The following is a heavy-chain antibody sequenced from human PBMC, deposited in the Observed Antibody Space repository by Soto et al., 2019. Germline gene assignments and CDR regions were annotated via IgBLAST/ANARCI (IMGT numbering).Heavy chain of an antibody. V-gene: IGHV3-7*01. CDR2: IKQDGSEK. J-gene: IGHJ4*02. CDR1: GFTFSSYW. D-gene: IGHD3-22*01. CDR3: ATPYYYDSSGYYYGGFGY. Sequence: PGGSLRLSCAASGFTFSSYWMSWVRQAPGKGLEWVANIKQDGSEKYYVDSVKGRFTISRDNAKNSLYLQMNSLRAEDTAVYYCATPYYYDSSGYYYGGFGYWGQGTLVTVSS.